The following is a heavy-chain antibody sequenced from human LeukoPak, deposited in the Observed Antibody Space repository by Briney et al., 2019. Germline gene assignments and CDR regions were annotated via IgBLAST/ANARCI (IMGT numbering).Heavy chain of an antibody. J-gene: IGHJ6*03. CDR3: ARPTSWDGLRYYYYMDV. CDR2: ISSSSSTI. D-gene: IGHD5-12*01. Sequence: GGSLRLSCAASGFTFSSYSMNWVRQAPGKGLEWVSYISSSSSTIYYADSVKGRFTISRDNAKNSLYLQMNSLRSEDTAVYYCARPTSWDGLRYYYYMDVWGKGTTVTVSS. V-gene: IGHV3-48*01. CDR1: GFTFSSYS.